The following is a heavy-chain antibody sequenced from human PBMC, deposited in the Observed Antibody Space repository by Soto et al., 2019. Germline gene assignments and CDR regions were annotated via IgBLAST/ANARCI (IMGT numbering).Heavy chain of an antibody. D-gene: IGHD3-10*01. CDR3: ARDLQLTDYYGSGSYYMGSFDY. V-gene: IGHV1-46*03. Sequence: ASVQVSCKASGYTFTSYYMHWVRQAPGQGLEWMGIINPSGGSTSYAQKFQGRVTMTRDTSTSTVYMELSSLRSEDTAVYYCARDLQLTDYYGSGSYYMGSFDYWDQGTLVTVSS. J-gene: IGHJ4*02. CDR1: GYTFTSYY. CDR2: INPSGGST.